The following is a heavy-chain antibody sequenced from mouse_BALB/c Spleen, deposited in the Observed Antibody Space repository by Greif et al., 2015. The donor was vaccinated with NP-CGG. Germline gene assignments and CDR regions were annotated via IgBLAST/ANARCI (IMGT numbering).Heavy chain of an antibody. Sequence: EVQVVESGGGLVKPGGSLKLSCAASGFTFSSYAMSWVRQTPEKRLEWVATISSGGSYTYYPDSVKGRFTISRDNAKNTLYLQMSSLRSEDTAMYYCARGWLLREDWYFDVWGAGTTVTVSS. V-gene: IGHV5-9-3*01. CDR3: ARGWLLREDWYFDV. J-gene: IGHJ1*01. CDR2: ISSGGSYT. CDR1: GFTFSSYA. D-gene: IGHD2-3*01.